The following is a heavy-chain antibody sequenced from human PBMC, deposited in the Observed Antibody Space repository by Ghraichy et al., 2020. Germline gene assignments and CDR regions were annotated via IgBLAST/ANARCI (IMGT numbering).Heavy chain of an antibody. V-gene: IGHV3-30*02. Sequence: GGSLRLSCVASGFIFSSYGMHWVRQAPGKGLEWVTFIRYDGSNKYYADSVKGRFTISRDNSKNTLYLQMNGLRAEDTAVYYCAKSVGDSSSYYGPSYYGVDVWGQGTTVTVSS. J-gene: IGHJ6*02. CDR2: IRYDGSNK. D-gene: IGHD3-22*01. CDR1: GFIFSSYG. CDR3: AKSVGDSSSYYGPSYYGVDV.